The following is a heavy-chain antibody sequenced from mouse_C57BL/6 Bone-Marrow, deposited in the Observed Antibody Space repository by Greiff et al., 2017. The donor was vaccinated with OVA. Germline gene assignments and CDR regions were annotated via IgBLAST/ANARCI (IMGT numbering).Heavy chain of an antibody. CDR3: ARSYYDYACDY. V-gene: IGHV1-82*01. J-gene: IGHJ2*01. D-gene: IGHD2-4*01. CDR2: IYPGDGDT. CDR1: GYAFSSSW. Sequence: VQLQQSGPELVKPGASVKISCKASGYAFSSSWMTWVKQRPGKGLEWIGRIYPGDGDTNYNGKFKGKATLTADKSSSTAYMQLSSLTSEDSAVYFCARSYYDYACDYWGQGTTLTVSS.